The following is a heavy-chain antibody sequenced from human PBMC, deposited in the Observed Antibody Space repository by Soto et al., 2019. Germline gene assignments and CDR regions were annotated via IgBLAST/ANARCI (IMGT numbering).Heavy chain of an antibody. CDR2: IIPIFGTA. D-gene: IGHD3-3*01. V-gene: IGHV1-69*01. CDR1: GGTFSSYA. Sequence: QVQLVQSGAEVKKPGSSVKVSCKASGGTFSSYAISWVRQAPGQGLEWMGGIIPIFGTANYAQKFQGRVTIPADESTSTAYMELSSLGSEDTAVYYCARASVPAAPEWLLGYYYYGMDVWGQGTTVTVSS. CDR3: ARASVPAAPEWLLGYYYYGMDV. J-gene: IGHJ6*02.